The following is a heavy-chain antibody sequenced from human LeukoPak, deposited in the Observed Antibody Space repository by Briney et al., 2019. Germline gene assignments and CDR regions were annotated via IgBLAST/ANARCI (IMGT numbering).Heavy chain of an antibody. D-gene: IGHD3-10*01. J-gene: IGHJ5*02. Sequence: GESLKISCKTSGYSFTTYWIGWVRQMPGTGLEWVGAIYPDDSDTRYSPSFQGQVVISADRSIRTACLQWNTLKTSDTAMYYCVRQRGASGTINHFDPWGQGTLVTVSS. CDR1: GYSFTTYW. CDR3: VRQRGASGTINHFDP. CDR2: IYPDDSDT. V-gene: IGHV5-51*01.